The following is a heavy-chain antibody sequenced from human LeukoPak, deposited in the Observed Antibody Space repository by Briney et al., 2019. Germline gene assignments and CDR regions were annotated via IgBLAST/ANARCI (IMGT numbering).Heavy chain of an antibody. V-gene: IGHV4-38-2*02. CDR3: AAEEFGVVMDDL. Sequence: SETLSLTCTVSGYSIGSGYYRGWIRQPPGKGLEWIGSIYHSGSTYYNPSLKSRVTISVDTSKNQFSLKLSSVTAADTAVYYCAAEEFGVVMDDLWGRGTLVTVSS. D-gene: IGHD3-3*01. CDR2: IYHSGST. J-gene: IGHJ2*01. CDR1: GYSIGSGYY.